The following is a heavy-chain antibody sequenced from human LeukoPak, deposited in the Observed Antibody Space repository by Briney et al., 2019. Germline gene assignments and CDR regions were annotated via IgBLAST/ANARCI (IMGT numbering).Heavy chain of an antibody. Sequence: GGSLRLSCAASGFTFSSYEMNWVRQAPGKGLEWVAVIWYDGSNKYYADSVKGRFTISRDNAKNTVYLQMNSLRAEDTAVYYCARGGARRGFYVMDVWGQGTTVTVSS. CDR2: IWYDGSNK. D-gene: IGHD1-26*01. CDR1: GFTFSSYE. CDR3: ARGGARRGFYVMDV. J-gene: IGHJ6*02. V-gene: IGHV3-33*08.